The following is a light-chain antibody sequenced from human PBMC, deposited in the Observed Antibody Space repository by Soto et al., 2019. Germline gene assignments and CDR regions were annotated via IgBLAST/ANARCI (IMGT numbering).Light chain of an antibody. J-gene: IGLJ1*01. CDR3: AAWDDSLNGHV. CDR1: SSNIGTSS. V-gene: IGLV1-44*01. Sequence: QAVLIQPHSACRTPGQRVTISCSGSSSNIGTSSVHWFQQLPGTAPKLLISTTNQRPSGVPERFSGSKSGTSASLAISGLQSEDEADYYCAAWDDSLNGHVFGTGTKLTVL. CDR2: TTN.